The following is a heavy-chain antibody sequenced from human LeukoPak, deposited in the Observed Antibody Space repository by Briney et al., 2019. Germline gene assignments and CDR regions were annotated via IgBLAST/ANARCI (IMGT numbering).Heavy chain of an antibody. J-gene: IGHJ4*02. D-gene: IGHD1-26*01. CDR2: IYSSGST. Sequence: SETLSLTCTVSGGSISSSYCSWIRQPAGKGLEWIGRIYSSGSTNYNPSLKSRVTMSVDTSKNQFSLKMSSVTTADTAVYYCVRDSVGAGRPFDYWGQGTLVTVSS. CDR3: VRDSVGAGRPFDY. CDR1: GGSISSSY. V-gene: IGHV4-4*07.